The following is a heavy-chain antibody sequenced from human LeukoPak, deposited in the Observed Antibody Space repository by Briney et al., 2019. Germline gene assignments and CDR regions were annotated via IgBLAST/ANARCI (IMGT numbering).Heavy chain of an antibody. Sequence: GGSLRLSCAASGFSFSNYAMTWVRQAPGKGLEWVSVIYSGGSTYYADSVKGRFTISRDNSKNTLYLQMNSLRAEDTAVYYCARRGYDFWSGYRDWGQGTLVTVSS. D-gene: IGHD3-3*01. V-gene: IGHV3-66*04. CDR3: ARRGYDFWSGYRD. J-gene: IGHJ4*02. CDR2: IYSGGST. CDR1: GFSFSNYA.